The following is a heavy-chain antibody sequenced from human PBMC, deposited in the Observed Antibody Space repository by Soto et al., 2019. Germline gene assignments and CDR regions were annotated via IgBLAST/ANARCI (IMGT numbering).Heavy chain of an antibody. CDR2: TRNKANSYTT. CDR1: GFTFSDHY. V-gene: IGHV3-72*01. Sequence: PGGSLRLSCAASGFTFSDHYMDWVRQAPGKGLEWVGRTRNKANSYTTEYAASVKGRFTISRDDSKNSLYLQMNSLKTEDTAVYYCARGVFLQQLAPSPYYYYGMDVWGQGTTVTVS. J-gene: IGHJ6*02. D-gene: IGHD6-13*01. CDR3: ARGVFLQQLAPSPYYYYGMDV.